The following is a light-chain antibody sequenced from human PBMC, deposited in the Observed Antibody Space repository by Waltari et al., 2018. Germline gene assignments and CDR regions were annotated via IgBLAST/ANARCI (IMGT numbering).Light chain of an antibody. V-gene: IGKV4-1*01. CDR2: WAS. Sequence: DIVMTQSPDSLAVSLGERATIQCKSSQSVLYSSNNKNYLAWYQQKPGQPPKLLIYWASTRESGVPDRFSGSGSGTDFTLTISSLQAEDVAVYYCQQYYSTPVTFGPGTKVDIK. J-gene: IGKJ3*01. CDR1: QSVLYSSNNKNY. CDR3: QQYYSTPVT.